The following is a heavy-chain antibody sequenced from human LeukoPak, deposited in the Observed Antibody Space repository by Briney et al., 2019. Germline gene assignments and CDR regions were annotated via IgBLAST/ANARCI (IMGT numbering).Heavy chain of an antibody. Sequence: GGSLRLSCAASGFTFSSYAMSWVRQAPGKGLEWVSAISGSGGSTYYADSVKGRFTISRDNAKNTLYLQMNSLRAEDTAVYYCAKDLSGYSSSSALWGQGTLVTVSS. V-gene: IGHV3-23*01. D-gene: IGHD6-6*01. CDR3: AKDLSGYSSSSAL. CDR2: ISGSGGST. J-gene: IGHJ4*02. CDR1: GFTFSSYA.